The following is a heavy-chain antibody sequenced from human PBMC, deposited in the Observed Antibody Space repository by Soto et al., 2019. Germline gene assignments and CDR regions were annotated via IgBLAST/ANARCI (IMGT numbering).Heavy chain of an antibody. D-gene: IGHD4-4*01. CDR3: AKGYSNPIY. V-gene: IGHV3-30*18. CDR2: ISYDGNNK. CDR1: GFTFSSYG. Sequence: QVQLVESGGGVDQPGRSLRLSCAASGFTFSSYGMHWVRQAPGKGLEWVAVISYDGNNKYYGDSVKGRFTISRDNSKNTPYLQMNSLRAEDTAVYYCAKGYSNPIYWGQGTLVTVSS. J-gene: IGHJ4*02.